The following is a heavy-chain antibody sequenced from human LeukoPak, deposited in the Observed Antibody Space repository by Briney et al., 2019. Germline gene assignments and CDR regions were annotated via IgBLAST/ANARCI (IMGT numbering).Heavy chain of an antibody. V-gene: IGHV3-53*01. J-gene: IGHJ3*02. D-gene: IGHD1-1*01. CDR1: GFTFSSYW. Sequence: PGGSLRLSCAASGFTFSSYWMSWVRQAPGKGLEWVSVIYSGGSTYYADSVKGRFTISRDNSKNTLYLQMNSLRAEDTAVYYCARERESSEPGIWNDGAFDIWGQGTMVTVSS. CDR2: IYSGGST. CDR3: ARERESSEPGIWNDGAFDI.